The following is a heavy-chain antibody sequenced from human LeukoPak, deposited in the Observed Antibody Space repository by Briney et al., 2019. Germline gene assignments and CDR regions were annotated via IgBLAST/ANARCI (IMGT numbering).Heavy chain of an antibody. CDR2: ISYDGSNK. CDR1: GFTFSSYA. CDR3: AKLVATSNFDY. J-gene: IGHJ4*02. Sequence: GGSLRLSCAASGFTFSSYAMNWVRQAPGKGLEWVAVISYDGSNKYYADSVKGRFTISRDNSKNTLYLQMNSLRAEDTAVYYCAKLVATSNFDYWGQGTLVTVSS. D-gene: IGHD2/OR15-2a*01. V-gene: IGHV3-30*18.